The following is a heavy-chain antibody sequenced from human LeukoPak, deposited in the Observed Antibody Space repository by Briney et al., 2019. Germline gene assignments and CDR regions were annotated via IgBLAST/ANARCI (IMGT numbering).Heavy chain of an antibody. Sequence: GESLKISCKGSGYSFTSYWIGWVRQMPGKGLEWMGIIYPGDSDTRYSPSFQGQVTISADKSISTAYLQWSSLKAPDTAMYYCATTSHYDFWSGYPWYYYYGMDVWGQGTTVTVSS. CDR2: IYPGDSDT. CDR1: GYSFTSYW. D-gene: IGHD3-3*01. CDR3: ATTSHYDFWSGYPWYYYYGMDV. V-gene: IGHV5-51*01. J-gene: IGHJ6*02.